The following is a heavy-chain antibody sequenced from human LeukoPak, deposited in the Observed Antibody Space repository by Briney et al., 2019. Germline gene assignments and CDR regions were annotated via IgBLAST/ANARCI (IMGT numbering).Heavy chain of an antibody. Sequence: GGSLRLSCAASGFTFSSYGMSWVRQAPGKGLEWVSGISGSGGSTYYADSVKGRFTISRDNAKNSLYLQMNSLRAEDTAVYYCARDYGGSSPFDYWGQGTLVTVSS. D-gene: IGHD4-23*01. CDR1: GFTFSSYG. CDR3: ARDYGGSSPFDY. V-gene: IGHV3-23*01. CDR2: ISGSGGST. J-gene: IGHJ4*02.